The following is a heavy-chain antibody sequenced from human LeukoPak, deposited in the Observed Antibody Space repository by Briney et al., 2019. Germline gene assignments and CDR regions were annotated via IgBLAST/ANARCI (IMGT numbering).Heavy chain of an antibody. D-gene: IGHD2-15*01. Sequence: SQTLSLTFAISGDSVSNNSVSWNWIRQSPSRGVEWLGRTYYRSKWFNEYAVSVRSRITINPDTTKNQFSLQLNSVTPEDMAMYYCTRATGGISDYWGQGTLVTVSS. CDR3: TRATGGISDY. CDR2: TYYRSKWFN. J-gene: IGHJ4*02. CDR1: GDSVSNNSVS. V-gene: IGHV6-1*01.